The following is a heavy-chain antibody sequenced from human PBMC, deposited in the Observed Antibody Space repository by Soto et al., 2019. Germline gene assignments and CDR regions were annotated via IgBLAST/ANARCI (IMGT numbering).Heavy chain of an antibody. Sequence: PSETLSLTCAVYGRSFSGYYWGWIRQPPGKGLEWIGEINDSGSTDYNPSLKNRVTISVDKSKNQFSLNLSSVTAADAAVYYCARGRKEQLVRRGFLDSWGQGTLVTVSS. D-gene: IGHD1-1*01. V-gene: IGHV4-34*01. CDR2: INDSGST. J-gene: IGHJ4*02. CDR3: ARGRKEQLVRRGFLDS. CDR1: GRSFSGYY.